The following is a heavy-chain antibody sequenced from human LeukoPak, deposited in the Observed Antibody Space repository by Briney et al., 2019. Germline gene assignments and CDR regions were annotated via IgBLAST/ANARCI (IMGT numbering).Heavy chain of an antibody. V-gene: IGHV3-30-3*01. D-gene: IGHD5-24*01. Sequence: PGGSLRLSCAASGFAFSSYAMYWVRQAPGKGLEWVAVISYDGSNKYYADSVKGRFTISRGNSENTLYLQMNSLRPEDTAVYYCARGAGVDGDNSYYFDYWGQGTLVTVSS. CDR3: ARGAGVDGDNSYYFDY. CDR1: GFAFSSYA. CDR2: ISYDGSNK. J-gene: IGHJ4*02.